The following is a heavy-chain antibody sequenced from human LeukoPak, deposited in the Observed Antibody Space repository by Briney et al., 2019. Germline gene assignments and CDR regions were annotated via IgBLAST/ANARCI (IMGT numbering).Heavy chain of an antibody. CDR3: AKGGIYRGYYYYYMDV. Sequence: GGSLRLSCAVSGFTFDDYAMHWVRQVPGKGLEWVSGINWNSDSIGYADSVKGRFTTSRDNAKNSLYLQMNSLRGEDTALYYCAKGGIYRGYYYYYMDVWGKGTTVTISS. D-gene: IGHD6-13*01. CDR1: GFTFDDYA. J-gene: IGHJ6*03. V-gene: IGHV3-9*01. CDR2: INWNSDSI.